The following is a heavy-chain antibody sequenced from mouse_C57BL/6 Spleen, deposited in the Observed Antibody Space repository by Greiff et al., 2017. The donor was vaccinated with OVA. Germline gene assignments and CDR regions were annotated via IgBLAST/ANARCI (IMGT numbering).Heavy chain of an antibody. V-gene: IGHV1-69*01. CDR3: ARSLDGYYAMDY. CDR2: IDPSDSYP. CDR1: GYTFTSYW. J-gene: IGHJ4*01. Sequence: VQLQQPGAELVMPGASVQLSCKASGYTFTSYWMHWVKQRPGQGLEWIGEIDPSDSYPNYNQKFKGKSTLTVDKSSSTAYMQLSSLTSEDSAVYYCARSLDGYYAMDYWGQGTSVTVSS. D-gene: IGHD2-3*01.